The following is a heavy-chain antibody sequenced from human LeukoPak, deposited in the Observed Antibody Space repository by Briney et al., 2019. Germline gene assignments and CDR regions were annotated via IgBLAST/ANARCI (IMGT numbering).Heavy chain of an antibody. CDR3: ARGRSYGFDFDS. D-gene: IGHD5-18*01. V-gene: IGHV4-61*01. CDR2: KYYSRST. Sequence: SETLSLTCDVSGVSINTCCYYWTWIRQPPVKGLEWIGYKYYSRSTRYNSSLRSRLTISLDSSKNQFSLSLTSVTAAATAVYYCARGRSYGFDFDSWGPGTLVIVSS. CDR1: GVSINTCCYY. J-gene: IGHJ4*02.